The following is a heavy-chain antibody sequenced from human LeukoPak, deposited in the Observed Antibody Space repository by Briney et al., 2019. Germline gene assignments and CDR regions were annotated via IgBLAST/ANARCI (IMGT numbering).Heavy chain of an antibody. CDR2: IYTSGTT. Sequence: TSETLSLTCTVSGGSISNYYWNWIRQPAGKGLEWIGRIYTSGTTNYNPSLKSRVSMSVDTSKNQFSLKLSSVTAADTAVYYCARGKVVAGTPGQNSWDCWGQGTLVTVSS. CDR3: ARGKVVAGTPGQNSWDC. V-gene: IGHV4-4*07. CDR1: GGSISNYY. D-gene: IGHD6-19*01. J-gene: IGHJ4*02.